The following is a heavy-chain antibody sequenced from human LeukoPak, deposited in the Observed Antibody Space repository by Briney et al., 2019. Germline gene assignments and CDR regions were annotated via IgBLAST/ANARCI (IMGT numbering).Heavy chain of an antibody. CDR2: ISSSSSYI. V-gene: IGHV3-21*01. Sequence: GGSLRLSCATSGFTLSSYTMNWVRQAPGKGLEWVSSISSSSSYIYYADSVKGRFTISRDNAKNSLYLQMNSLRAEDTAVYYCARVYSINAFDIWGQGTMVTVSS. J-gene: IGHJ3*02. CDR3: ARVYSINAFDI. CDR1: GFTLSSYT. D-gene: IGHD6-13*01.